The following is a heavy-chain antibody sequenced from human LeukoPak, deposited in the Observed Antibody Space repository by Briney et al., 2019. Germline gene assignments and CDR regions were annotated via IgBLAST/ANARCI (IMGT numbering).Heavy chain of an antibody. V-gene: IGHV3-23*01. CDR1: GFTFSSYA. Sequence: GGSLRLSCAASGFTFSSYAMTWVRQAPGKGLEWVSAISGSGGSTYYADSVKGRFTISRDNSKNTLYLQMNSLRAEDTAVYYCARGGPIYCSGDSCYPGDYWGQGTLVTVSS. CDR3: ARGGPIYCSGDSCYPGDY. J-gene: IGHJ4*02. CDR2: ISGSGGST. D-gene: IGHD2-15*01.